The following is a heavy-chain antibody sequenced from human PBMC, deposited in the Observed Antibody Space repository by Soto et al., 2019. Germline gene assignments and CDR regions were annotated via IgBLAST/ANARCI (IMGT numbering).Heavy chain of an antibody. D-gene: IGHD3-9*01. CDR2: ISGSGGST. CDR1: GFTFSSYA. Sequence: PGGSLRLSCAASGFTFSSYAMSWVRQAPGKGLEWVSAISGSGGSTYYADSVKGRFTISRDNSKNTLYLQMNSLRAEDTAVYYCAKAHSPVLRYFDWNFDYWGQGTLVTVSS. J-gene: IGHJ4*02. V-gene: IGHV3-23*01. CDR3: AKAHSPVLRYFDWNFDY.